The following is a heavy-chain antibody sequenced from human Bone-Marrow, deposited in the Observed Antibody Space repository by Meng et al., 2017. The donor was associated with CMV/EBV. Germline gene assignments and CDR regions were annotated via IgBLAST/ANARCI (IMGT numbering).Heavy chain of an antibody. Sequence: SETLSLTCDVYGGSFSGYYWSWIRQPPGKGLEWIGEINHRGSTNYNPSLKSRVAISIDTSKNQFSLKLRSLTAADTAVYYCAGPKYSTSSPFDDWGRGTLVTVSS. D-gene: IGHD6-6*01. J-gene: IGHJ4*02. CDR1: GGSFSGYY. V-gene: IGHV4-34*01. CDR3: AGPKYSTSSPFDD. CDR2: INHRGST.